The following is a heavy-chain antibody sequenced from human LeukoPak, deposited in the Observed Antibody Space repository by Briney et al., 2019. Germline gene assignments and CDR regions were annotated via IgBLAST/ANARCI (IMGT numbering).Heavy chain of an antibody. CDR1: GFTFSSYS. V-gene: IGHV3-48*01. CDR3: ARASPVSYDLWSGPPRYYYYMDV. Sequence: GGSLRLSCAASGFTFSSYSMNWVRQAPGKGLEWVSYISSSSSTIYYADSVKGRFTISRDNAKNSLYLQMNSLRAEDTAVYYCARASPVSYDLWSGPPRYYYYMDVWGKGTTVTVSS. CDR2: ISSSSSTI. J-gene: IGHJ6*03. D-gene: IGHD3-3*01.